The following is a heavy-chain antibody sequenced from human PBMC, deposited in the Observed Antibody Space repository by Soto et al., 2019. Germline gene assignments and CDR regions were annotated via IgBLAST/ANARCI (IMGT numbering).Heavy chain of an antibody. V-gene: IGHV3-13*05. J-gene: IGHJ5*01. CDR2: IGAAGDP. Sequence: GGSLRLSCAASGFTFSIFDMHWVRQAPGKGLEWVSAIGAAGDPHYSGSVKGRFIISRQNAKNSLYLQMNSLTVGDTAVYYCAKSSSDSLTSFDSWGQGTLATVSS. CDR1: GFTFSIFD. CDR3: AKSSSDSLTSFDS. D-gene: IGHD2-21*02.